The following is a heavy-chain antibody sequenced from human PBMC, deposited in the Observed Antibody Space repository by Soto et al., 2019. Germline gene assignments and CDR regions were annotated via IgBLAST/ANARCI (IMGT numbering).Heavy chain of an antibody. CDR3: AREAIVVVPAAIRRGKFNYYYYGMDV. V-gene: IGHV4-34*01. J-gene: IGHJ6*02. Sequence: QVQLQQWGAGLLKPSETLSLTCAVYGGSFSGYYWSWIRQPPGKGLEWIGEINHSGSTNYNPSLKSRVTISVDTSKNQFSLKLSSVTAADTAVYYCAREAIVVVPAAIRRGKFNYYYYGMDVWGQGTTVTVSS. CDR2: INHSGST. D-gene: IGHD2-2*02. CDR1: GGSFSGYY.